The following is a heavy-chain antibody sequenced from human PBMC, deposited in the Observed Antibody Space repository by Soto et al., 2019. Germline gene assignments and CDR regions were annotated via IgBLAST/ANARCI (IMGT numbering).Heavy chain of an antibody. D-gene: IGHD1-1*01. V-gene: IGHV3-74*01. CDR2: ISDDGSTA. Sequence: GGSLRLSCAVSGFTFSAYWMHWVRQVPGKGLTWVSRISDDGSTATYADSVKGRFIISRDNAKNTLYLEMNTLRADDSGLYYCARGPRVSSTGTGAHWGRGTLVTVSS. CDR1: GFTFSAYW. J-gene: IGHJ4*02. CDR3: ARGPRVSSTGTGAH.